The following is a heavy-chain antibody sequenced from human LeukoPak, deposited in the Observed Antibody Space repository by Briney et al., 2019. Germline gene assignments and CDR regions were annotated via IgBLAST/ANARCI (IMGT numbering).Heavy chain of an antibody. CDR3: ARKFCSSTTCYVAFDM. D-gene: IGHD2-2*01. Sequence: GESLKISCKGSGYTFTNCWIGWVRQMPGKGLEYMGIIYPRDSDTRYSPSFEGQVTISADKSISTAYLQWSSLKASDTAMYFCARKFCSSTTCYVAFDMWGQGTMVTVSS. V-gene: IGHV5-51*01. CDR2: IYPRDSDT. J-gene: IGHJ3*02. CDR1: GYTFTNCW.